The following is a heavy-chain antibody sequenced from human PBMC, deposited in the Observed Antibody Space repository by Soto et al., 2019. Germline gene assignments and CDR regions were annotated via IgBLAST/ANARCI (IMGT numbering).Heavy chain of an antibody. CDR2: IYYSGST. J-gene: IGHJ6*02. V-gene: IGHV4-59*01. Sequence: PSETLSLTCTVSGGYISSYYWSWIRQPPGKGLEWIGYIYYSGSTNYNPSLKSLVTISVDTSKNQFSLKLSSVTAADTAVYYCARVATRTRYCSGGSCPAGGYYYYYYGMDVWGQGTTVT. CDR3: ARVATRTRYCSGGSCPAGGYYYYYYGMDV. D-gene: IGHD2-15*01. CDR1: GGYISSYY.